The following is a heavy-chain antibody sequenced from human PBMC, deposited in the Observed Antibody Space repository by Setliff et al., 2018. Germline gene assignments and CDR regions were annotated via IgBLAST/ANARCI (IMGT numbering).Heavy chain of an antibody. CDR3: ALRRGDEWHLVRWFDP. V-gene: IGHV2-5*02. Sequence: SGPTLVNPTQTLTLTCTFSGFSLNTTGEGVGWIRQPPGKALEWLALVYWDGDQRYSPSLNSRLSITKDSSKSQVFLTMTNMDPVDTATYYCALRRGDEWHLVRWFDPWGPGIQVTVSS. D-gene: IGHD6-6*01. CDR2: VYWDGDQ. J-gene: IGHJ5*02. CDR1: GFSLNTTGEG.